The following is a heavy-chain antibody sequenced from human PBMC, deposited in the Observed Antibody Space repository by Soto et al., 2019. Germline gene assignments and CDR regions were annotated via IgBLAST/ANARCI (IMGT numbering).Heavy chain of an antibody. CDR1: GYSIISDYY. CDR2: FYHSGST. CDR3: ARFPAY. Sequence: SETLSLTCTVSGYSIISDYYWGLIRQPPGNGLEWIGSFYHSGSTHYNPSLKSRVTISVDTSKNQFSLKLTSVTAADTAVYFCARFPAYWGQGILVTVSS. V-gene: IGHV4-38-2*02. J-gene: IGHJ4*02.